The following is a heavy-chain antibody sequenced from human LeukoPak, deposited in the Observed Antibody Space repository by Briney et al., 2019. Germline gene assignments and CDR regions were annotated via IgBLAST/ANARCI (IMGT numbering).Heavy chain of an antibody. V-gene: IGHV1-18*01. D-gene: IGHD6-13*01. J-gene: IGHJ4*02. CDR2: ISAYNGSP. CDR1: GYTFTSYG. Sequence: GASVTVSCKASGYTFTSYGISWVRQAPGQGLEWMGWISAYNGSPNYAQKLQGRVTMTTDTSTSTAYMELTSLTSDDTAVYYCARSRWLPLVGEYWGQGTLVTVS. CDR3: ARSRWLPLVGEY.